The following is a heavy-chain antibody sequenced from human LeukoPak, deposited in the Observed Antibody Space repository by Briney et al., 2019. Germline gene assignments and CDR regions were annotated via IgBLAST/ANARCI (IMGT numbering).Heavy chain of an antibody. D-gene: IGHD6-19*01. V-gene: IGHV1-18*01. CDR3: ARGGPVAATHKYFQH. Sequence: ASVKISCKASGYTFTNYGITWVRQAPGQGLEWMGWISGYNGKTNYAQKVQGRLTMTTDASTSTAYMELRSLRSDDTAVYYCARGGPVAATHKYFQHWGQGTLVTVSS. CDR1: GYTFTNYG. J-gene: IGHJ1*01. CDR2: ISGYNGKT.